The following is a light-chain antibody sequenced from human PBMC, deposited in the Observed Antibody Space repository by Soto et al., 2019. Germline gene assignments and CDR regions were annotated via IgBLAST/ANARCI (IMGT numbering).Light chain of an antibody. Sequence: EIVMTQSPATLSVSPGERATLSCRASQSVGSNLAWYQQKPGQAPRLLIYGASTRATGIPARFSGSGSGTEFTLPISSLQSEDFAIYFCQPYNNWPPDRTFGQGTKVEIK. V-gene: IGKV3-15*01. J-gene: IGKJ1*01. CDR2: GAS. CDR1: QSVGSN. CDR3: QPYNNWPPDRT.